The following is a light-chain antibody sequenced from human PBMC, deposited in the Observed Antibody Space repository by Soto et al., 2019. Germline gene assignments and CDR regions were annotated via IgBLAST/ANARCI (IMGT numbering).Light chain of an antibody. Sequence: EIVMTQSPATLSVSPGERATLSCRASQSVNSHLAWYQQKPGQAPRLLIYGAYYRATGIPARFSGSGSGTDFTLTISILQSEDFAVYYCQQYDNWPPFTFGPGTKVDIK. J-gene: IGKJ3*01. V-gene: IGKV3-15*01. CDR3: QQYDNWPPFT. CDR2: GAY. CDR1: QSVNSH.